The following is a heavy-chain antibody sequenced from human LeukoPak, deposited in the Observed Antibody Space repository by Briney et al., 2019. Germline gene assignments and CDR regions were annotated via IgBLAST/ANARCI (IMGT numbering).Heavy chain of an antibody. Sequence: SETLSLTCTVSGYSISSGYYWGWIRQPPGKGLEWIGSIYHSGSTYYNPSLKSRVTMSVDTSKNQFSLKLSSLTSADTAVYYCARRDGRVNWFDPWGQGTLVTVSS. D-gene: IGHD5-24*01. CDR2: IYHSGST. CDR3: ARRDGRVNWFDP. V-gene: IGHV4-38-2*02. CDR1: GYSISSGYY. J-gene: IGHJ5*02.